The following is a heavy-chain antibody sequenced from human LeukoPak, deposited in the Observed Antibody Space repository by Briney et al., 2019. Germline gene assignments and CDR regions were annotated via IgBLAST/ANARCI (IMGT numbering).Heavy chain of an antibody. V-gene: IGHV3-21*01. CDR1: GFTFNTYT. CDR3: ARDSVDAFDI. CDR2: ISSSSSYI. D-gene: IGHD3-10*01. J-gene: IGHJ3*02. Sequence: PGGSLRLSCAASGFTFNTYTMNWVRQAPGKGLEWVSSISSSSSYIYYADSVKGRFTISRDNAKNSLYLQMNSLRAEDTAVYYCARDSVDAFDIWGQGTMVTVSS.